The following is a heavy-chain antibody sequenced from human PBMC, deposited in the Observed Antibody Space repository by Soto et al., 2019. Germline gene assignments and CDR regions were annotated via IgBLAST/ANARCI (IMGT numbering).Heavy chain of an antibody. Sequence: ASVKVSCKASGYTFTSYAIHWVRQAPGQRLEWMGWINAGNGNTKYSQKYQSRVTITRDKSASTAYMDLSSLRSEDTAVYYCAREGLVLVPTTVNSDYYYYAMDVWGQGTTVTVSS. CDR2: INAGNGNT. D-gene: IGHD2-2*01. J-gene: IGHJ6*02. CDR3: AREGLVLVPTTVNSDYYYYAMDV. V-gene: IGHV1-3*01. CDR1: GYTFTSYA.